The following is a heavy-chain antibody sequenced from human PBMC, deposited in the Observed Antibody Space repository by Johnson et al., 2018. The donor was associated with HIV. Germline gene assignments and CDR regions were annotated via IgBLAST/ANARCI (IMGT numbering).Heavy chain of an antibody. V-gene: IGHV3-30*02. CDR1: RFTLRRFW. D-gene: IGHD3-16*01. Sequence: QVQLVESGGGLVQPGGSLRLSCAASRFTLRRFWMNWVRQAPGKGLEWVAFIRYDGSNKYYADSVKGRFTISRDNSKNTLYLQMSSLGAEDTAVYYCARDRWGSSMRSDAFDIWGQGTMVTVSS. CDR2: IRYDGSNK. CDR3: ARDRWGSSMRSDAFDI. J-gene: IGHJ3*02.